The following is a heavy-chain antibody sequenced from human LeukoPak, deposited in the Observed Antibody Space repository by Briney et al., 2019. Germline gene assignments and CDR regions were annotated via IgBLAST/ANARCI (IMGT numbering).Heavy chain of an antibody. D-gene: IGHD6-19*01. V-gene: IGHV4-30-2*01. J-gene: IGHJ6*03. Sequence: SETLSLTCAVSGGSISSGGYSWSWIRQPPGKGLEWIGYIYHSGSTYYNPSLKSRVTISVDRSKNQFSLKLSSVTAADTAVYYCARGGKWLAHPYYYYYMDVWGKGTTVTVSS. CDR3: ARGGKWLAHPYYYYYMDV. CDR1: GGSISSGGYS. CDR2: IYHSGST.